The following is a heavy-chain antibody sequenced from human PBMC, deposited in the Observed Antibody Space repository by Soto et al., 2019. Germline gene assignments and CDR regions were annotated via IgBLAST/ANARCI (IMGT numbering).Heavy chain of an antibody. J-gene: IGHJ4*01. D-gene: IGHD2-8*01. CDR1: GGSISSYY. Sequence: SETLSLTCTVSGGSISSYYWSWIRQPPGKGLEWIGYIYYSGSTNYNPSLKSRVTISVDTSKNQFSLKLSSVTAADTAVYYCARRWGYAIDYWGHGTLVTVSS. V-gene: IGHV4-59*08. CDR2: IYYSGST. CDR3: ARRWGYAIDY.